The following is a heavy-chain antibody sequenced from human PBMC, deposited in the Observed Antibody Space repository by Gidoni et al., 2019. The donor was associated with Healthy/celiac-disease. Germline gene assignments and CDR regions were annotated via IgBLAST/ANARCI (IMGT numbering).Heavy chain of an antibody. Sequence: EVQLVESGGGLVQPGGSLTLSCSASGFTFSSYEMNWVRQAPGKGLEWVSYISSSGSTIYYADSVKGRFTISRDNAKNSLYLQMNSLRAEDKAVYYCARSSSWYSYYYYGMDVWGQGTTVTVSS. CDR3: ARSSSWYSYYYYGMDV. V-gene: IGHV3-48*03. CDR2: ISSSGSTI. J-gene: IGHJ6*02. CDR1: GFTFSSYE. D-gene: IGHD6-13*01.